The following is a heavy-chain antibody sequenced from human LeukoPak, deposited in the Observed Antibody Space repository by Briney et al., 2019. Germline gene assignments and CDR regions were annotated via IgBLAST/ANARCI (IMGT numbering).Heavy chain of an antibody. V-gene: IGHV1-18*01. CDR2: ISAYNGNT. CDR1: GYTFTSYY. CDR3: ARESGEGRAQAY. Sequence: ASVKVSCKASGYTFTSYYIIWVRQAPGQGLEWMGWISAYNGNTKYAQNLQGRVTMATDTSTSTAYMELRSLRSDDTAVYYCARESGEGRAQAYWGQGTLVTVSS. J-gene: IGHJ4*02. D-gene: IGHD2-15*01.